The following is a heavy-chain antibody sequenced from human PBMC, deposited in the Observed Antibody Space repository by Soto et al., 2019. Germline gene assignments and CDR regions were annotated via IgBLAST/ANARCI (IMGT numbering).Heavy chain of an antibody. CDR1: GFTFSSYG. CDR3: ARTQVVRAHYYYGMDV. D-gene: IGHD3-10*01. CDR2: IWYDGSNK. J-gene: IGHJ6*02. V-gene: IGHV3-33*01. Sequence: GGSLRLSCAASGFTFSSYGMHWVRQAPGKGLEWVAVIWYDGSNKYYADSVKGRFTISRDNSKNTLYLQMNSLRAEDTAVYYCARTQVVRAHYYYGMDVWGQGTTVTVSS.